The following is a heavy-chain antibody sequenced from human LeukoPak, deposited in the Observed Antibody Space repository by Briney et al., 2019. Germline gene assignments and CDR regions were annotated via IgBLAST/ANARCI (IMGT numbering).Heavy chain of an antibody. V-gene: IGHV3-64*01. Sequence: GGSLRLSCAASGFTFSTYTMHWVRQAPGKGLEYVSTISGNGGSTYYGNSVKGRFTISRDNSKNTVYPQMGSLRAEDMGVYYCARAAVGATTFNWFDPWGQGTLVTVSS. CDR1: GFTFSTYT. CDR2: ISGNGGST. J-gene: IGHJ5*02. D-gene: IGHD1-26*01. CDR3: ARAAVGATTFNWFDP.